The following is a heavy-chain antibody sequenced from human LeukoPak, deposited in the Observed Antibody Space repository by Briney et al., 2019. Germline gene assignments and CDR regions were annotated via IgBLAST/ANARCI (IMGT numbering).Heavy chain of an antibody. J-gene: IGHJ5*02. V-gene: IGHV3-7*01. D-gene: IGHD3-22*01. CDR1: GFTFSTYR. CDR3: ARDYYDSSGDLDP. CDR2: IKQDGSEK. Sequence: PGGSLRLSCAASGFTFSTYRMSWVRQAPGKGLEWVANIKQDGSEKHYVDSVKGRFTISRDNAKNSLYLQMSSLRAEDTAVYYCARDYYDSSGDLDPWGQGTLVTVSS.